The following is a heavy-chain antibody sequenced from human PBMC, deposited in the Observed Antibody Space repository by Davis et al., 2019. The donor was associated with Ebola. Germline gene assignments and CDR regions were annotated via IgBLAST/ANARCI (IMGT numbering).Heavy chain of an antibody. V-gene: IGHV3-23*01. CDR3: AKDGSSGTWDS. CDR2: LSGSGRNT. CDR1: GFTFSNYA. D-gene: IGHD6-19*01. J-gene: IGHJ5*01. Sequence: PGGSLRLSCAGSGFTFSNYAMSWVRQAPGKGLEWVSGLSGSGRNTYYADSVKGRFTISRDNTQNTLFLQMNSLRAEDTAIYYCAKDGSSGTWDSWGQGTLVTVSS.